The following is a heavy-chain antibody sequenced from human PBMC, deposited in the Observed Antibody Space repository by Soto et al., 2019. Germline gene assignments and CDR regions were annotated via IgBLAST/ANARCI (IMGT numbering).Heavy chain of an antibody. CDR1: NGAVSSGTYS. CDR2: IYYSGTT. V-gene: IGHV4-30-2*01. J-gene: IGHJ6*02. CDR3: ARGHYYYGMDV. Sequence: SETLSLTCSVSNGAVSSGTYSWSWVRQPPGKGLEWIGYIYYSGTTYYTPSLKSRLTMSMDRANDHFSLNLTSVTAADTAVYFCARGHYYYGMDVWGQGITVTVSS.